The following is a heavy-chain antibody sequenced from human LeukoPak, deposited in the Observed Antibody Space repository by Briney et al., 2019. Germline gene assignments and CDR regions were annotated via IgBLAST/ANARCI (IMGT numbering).Heavy chain of an antibody. Sequence: ASVKVSCKASGYTFTSYDINWVRQATGQGLEWMGWMNPNSGNTGYAQKFQGRVTVTRNTSISTAYIELSSLRSEDTAVYYYARGRPGGQLGDYYYYYMDVWGKGTTVTVSS. D-gene: IGHD6-6*01. CDR2: MNPNSGNT. CDR1: GYTFTSYD. CDR3: ARGRPGGQLGDYYYYYMDV. J-gene: IGHJ6*03. V-gene: IGHV1-8*01.